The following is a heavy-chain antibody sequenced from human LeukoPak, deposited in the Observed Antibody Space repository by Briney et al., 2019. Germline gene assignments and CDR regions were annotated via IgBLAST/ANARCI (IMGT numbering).Heavy chain of an antibody. CDR3: AAKPVVPASQGHYFDR. V-gene: IGHV4-59*02. CDR2: VYYNGDT. Sequence: PSETLSLTCTVSGVSVTSHYWSWIRQPPGKGLEWVGNVYYNGDTSYHPSLRSRVTMSVDTTKNQFSLNLASVTAADTAVYHCAAKPVVPASQGHYFDRWGQGTLVTVSS. D-gene: IGHD2-2*01. CDR1: GVSVTSHY. J-gene: IGHJ5*02.